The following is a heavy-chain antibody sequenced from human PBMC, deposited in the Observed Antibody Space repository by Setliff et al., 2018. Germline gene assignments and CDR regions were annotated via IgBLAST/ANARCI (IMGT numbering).Heavy chain of an antibody. J-gene: IGHJ3*02. CDR1: GFSFSGSW. V-gene: IGHV3-7*01. D-gene: IGHD2-21*01. CDR2: IRPVGSGN. CDR3: ARDPEGGEFDI. Sequence: GGSLRLSCSASGFSFSGSWMAWVRQAPGQGLEWVADIRPVGSGNFYVDSVRGRFTVSRDNARNSLFLQMNSLSAEDTAMYYCARDPEGGEFDIWGRGTLVTVSS.